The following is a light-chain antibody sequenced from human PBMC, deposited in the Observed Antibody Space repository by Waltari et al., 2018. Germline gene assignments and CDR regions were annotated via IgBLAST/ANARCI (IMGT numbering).Light chain of an antibody. CDR1: QSIRSW. J-gene: IGKJ1*01. Sequence: DIQMTQSPSTLSASVGYPVSIPCRASQSIRSWLAWYQRKPGKAPKLLIYEASTLESGVPSRFSGSGSGTEFTLVISSLQPEDFASYHCQQYDRYPWTFGLGTEVEIK. CDR3: QQYDRYPWT. V-gene: IGKV1-5*03. CDR2: EAS.